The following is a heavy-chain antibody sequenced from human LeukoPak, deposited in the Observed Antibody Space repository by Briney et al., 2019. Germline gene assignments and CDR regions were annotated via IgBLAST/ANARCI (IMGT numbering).Heavy chain of an antibody. CDR2: FDPEDGET. D-gene: IGHD3-9*01. V-gene: IGHV1-24*01. Sequence: ASVKVSCKVSGHTLTELSMHWVRQAPGKGLEWMGGFDPEDGETIYAQKFQGRVTMTEDTSTDTAYMELSSLRSEDTAVYYCATGLLTGYYNFDNWGQGTLVTVSS. CDR3: ATGLLTGYYNFDN. J-gene: IGHJ4*02. CDR1: GHTLTELS.